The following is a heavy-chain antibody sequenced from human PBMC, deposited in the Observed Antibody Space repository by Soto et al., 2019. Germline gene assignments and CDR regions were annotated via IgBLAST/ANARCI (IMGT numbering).Heavy chain of an antibody. CDR2: INWNSGSI. V-gene: IGHV3-9*01. D-gene: IGHD6-13*01. CDR3: VKDESINWYSGHFRH. J-gene: IGHJ1*01. CDR1: GFTFEDYA. Sequence: SLTLSCAASGFTFEDYAMHWVRQVPGKGLEWVSGINWNSGSIGYGDSVKGRFAISRDNAKNSLHLQMNSLSAEDTAFYYCVKDESINWYSGHFRHWGQGTLVTVSS.